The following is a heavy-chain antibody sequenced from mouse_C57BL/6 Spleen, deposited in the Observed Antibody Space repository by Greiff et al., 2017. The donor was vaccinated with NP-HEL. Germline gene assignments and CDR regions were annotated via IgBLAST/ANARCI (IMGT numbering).Heavy chain of an antibody. D-gene: IGHD1-1*02. CDR2: ILPGSGST. CDR3: AREEGYYGPSWFAY. CDR1: GYTFTGYW. V-gene: IGHV1-9*01. Sequence: QVQLKQSGAELMKPGASVKLSCKATGYTFTGYWIEWVKQRPGHGLEWIGEILPGSGSTNYNEKFKGKATFTADTSSNTAYMQLSSLTTEGSAIYDCAREEGYYGPSWFAYWGQGTMVTVSA. J-gene: IGHJ3*01.